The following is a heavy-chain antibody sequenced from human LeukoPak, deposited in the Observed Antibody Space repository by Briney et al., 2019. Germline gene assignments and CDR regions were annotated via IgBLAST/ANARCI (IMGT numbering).Heavy chain of an antibody. J-gene: IGHJ4*02. D-gene: IGHD3-22*01. V-gene: IGHV1-2*02. CDR2: INPNSGGT. CDR1: GYTFTGYY. Sequence: ASVKVSCKASGYTFTGYYMHWVRQAPGQGLEWMGWINPNSGGTNYAQKFQGRVIMTRDTSISTAYMELSRLRSDDTAVYYCARDLEYYFDSSGYYYSDWGQGTLVTVSS. CDR3: ARDLEYYFDSSGYYYSD.